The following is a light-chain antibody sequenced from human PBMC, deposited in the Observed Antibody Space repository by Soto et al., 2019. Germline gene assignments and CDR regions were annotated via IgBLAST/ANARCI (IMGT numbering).Light chain of an antibody. CDR1: SSDVGSYNL. J-gene: IGLJ1*01. Sequence: QSALTQPASGSGSPGRSITISCTGTSSDVGSYNLVSWYQQHPGKAPKLMIYEGSKRPSGVSNRFSDSKSGNTASLTISGLQAEDEADYYCCSYAGSSTFYVFGTGTKVTVL. CDR3: CSYAGSSTFYV. CDR2: EGS. V-gene: IGLV2-23*01.